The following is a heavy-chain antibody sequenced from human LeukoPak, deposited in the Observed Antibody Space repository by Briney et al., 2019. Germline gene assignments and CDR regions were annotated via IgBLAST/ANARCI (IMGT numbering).Heavy chain of an antibody. D-gene: IGHD3-3*01. J-gene: IGHJ5*02. Sequence: GSSLRLSCAASGFTFSSYAMLWVRHAPGKGVEWVTVISYDGSNKYYADSVKALFTIPRDNSKNTLYLQMNSLRAEDTAVYCCARDFWPWGQGTLVTVSS. CDR1: GFTFSSYA. CDR2: ISYDGSNK. CDR3: ARDFWP. V-gene: IGHV3-30*01.